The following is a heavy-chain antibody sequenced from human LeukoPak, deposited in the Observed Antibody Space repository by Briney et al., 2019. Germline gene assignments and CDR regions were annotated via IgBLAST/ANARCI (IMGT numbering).Heavy chain of an antibody. V-gene: IGHV3-9*01. J-gene: IGHJ4*02. Sequence: TGGSLRLSCAASGFTFDDYAMHWVRQAPGKGLEWVSGISWNSGSIGYADSVKGRFTISRDNAKNSLYLQMNSLRAEDTALYYCAKLDVPYESSGWSDYWGQGTLVTVSS. CDR2: ISWNSGSI. CDR1: GFTFDDYA. D-gene: IGHD6-19*01. CDR3: AKLDVPYESSGWSDY.